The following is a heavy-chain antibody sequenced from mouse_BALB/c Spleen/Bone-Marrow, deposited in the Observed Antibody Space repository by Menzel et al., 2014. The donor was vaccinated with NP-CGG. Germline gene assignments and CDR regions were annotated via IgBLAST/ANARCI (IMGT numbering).Heavy chain of an antibody. D-gene: IGHD1-1*01. CDR1: GYTFTSYV. CDR2: FNPYNDGT. V-gene: IGHV1-14*01. CDR3: ARNYGSSYWYFDV. Sequence: VQLQQSGPELVKPGASVKMSCKASGYTFTSYVMHWVKQKPGQGLEWIGYFNPYNDGTKYNEKFKGKATLTSDKSSSTAYTELSSLSSEDSAVYYCARNYGSSYWYFDVWGAGTTVTVSS. J-gene: IGHJ1*01.